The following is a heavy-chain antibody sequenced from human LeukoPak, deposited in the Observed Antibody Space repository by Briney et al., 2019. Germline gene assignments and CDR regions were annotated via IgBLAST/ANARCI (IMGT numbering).Heavy chain of an antibody. CDR2: INPSGGST. J-gene: IGHJ5*02. CDR1: GYTFTSYY. CDR3: ARGRWGSGSYFSFWFDP. Sequence: ASVKVSCKASGYTFTSYYMHWVRQAPGQGLEWMGIINPSGGSTSYAQKFQGRVTMTRDTSISTAYMELSRLRSDDTAVYYCARGRWGSGSYFSFWFDPWGQGTLVTVSS. V-gene: IGHV1-46*01. D-gene: IGHD1-26*01.